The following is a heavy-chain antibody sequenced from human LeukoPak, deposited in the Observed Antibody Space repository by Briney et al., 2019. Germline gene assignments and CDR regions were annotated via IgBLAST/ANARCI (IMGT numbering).Heavy chain of an antibody. V-gene: IGHV3-48*04. CDR3: ARNYYANYYYGMDV. Sequence: GGSLRLSCAASGFTFSSYSMNWVRQAPGKGLEWVSYISSSSSTIYYADSVKGRFTISRDNAKNSLYLQMNSLRAEDTAVYYCARNYYANYYYGMDVWGQGTTVTVSS. J-gene: IGHJ6*02. D-gene: IGHD3-10*01. CDR2: ISSSSSTI. CDR1: GFTFSSYS.